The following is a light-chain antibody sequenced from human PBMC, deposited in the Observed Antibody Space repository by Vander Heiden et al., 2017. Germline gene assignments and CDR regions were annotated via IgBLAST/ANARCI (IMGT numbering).Light chain of an antibody. CDR1: QSVSSY. J-gene: IGKJ5*01. Sequence: EIVLTQSPATLSLSPGASATLSCRASQSVSSYLAWYQQKPGQAPRLLIYDASNRATGIPARFSGSGSGTDFTLTISSLEPEDFAVYYCQQRSNWPSITFGQGTRLEIK. V-gene: IGKV3-11*01. CDR2: DAS. CDR3: QQRSNWPSIT.